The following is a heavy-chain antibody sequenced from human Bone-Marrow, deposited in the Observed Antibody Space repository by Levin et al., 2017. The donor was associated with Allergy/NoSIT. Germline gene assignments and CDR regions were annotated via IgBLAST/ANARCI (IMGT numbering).Heavy chain of an antibody. D-gene: IGHD3-10*01. CDR2: IWYDGSNK. CDR3: AGGKGITMVRGVRYYYDGMDS. CDR1: GFTFSSYG. J-gene: IGHJ6*02. V-gene: IGHV3-33*01. Sequence: GGSLRLSCAASGFTFSSYGMHWVRQAPGKGLEWVAVIWYDGSNKYYADSVKGRFTISRDNSKNTLYLQMNSLRAEDTAVYYCAGGKGITMVRGVRYYYDGMDSWGQGTTVA.